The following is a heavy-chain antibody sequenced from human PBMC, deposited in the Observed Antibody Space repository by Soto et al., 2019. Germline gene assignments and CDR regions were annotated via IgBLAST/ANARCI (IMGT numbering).Heavy chain of an antibody. J-gene: IGHJ3*02. CDR2: INPSGGST. Sequence: ASVKVSFKASGYTFTSYYMHWVRPAPGQGLEWMGIINPSGGSTSYAQKFQGRVTMTRDTSTSTVYMELSSLRSEDTAVYYCARPVYGGNSGDAFDIWGQGTMVTVSS. D-gene: IGHD4-17*01. CDR3: ARPVYGGNSGDAFDI. V-gene: IGHV1-46*01. CDR1: GYTFTSYY.